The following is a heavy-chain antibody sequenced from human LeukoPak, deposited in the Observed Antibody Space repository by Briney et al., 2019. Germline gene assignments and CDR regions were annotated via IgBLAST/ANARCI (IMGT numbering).Heavy chain of an antibody. V-gene: IGHV3-23*01. J-gene: IGHJ3*02. CDR2: IHGSGGGT. CDR1: AISFSTYA. D-gene: IGHD4-17*01. Sequence: PGGSLRLSCTASAISFSTYAMTWLRQAPGKGLEWVSSIHGSGGGTNYADSVKGRFTISRDNSKKTLFLQMNRLRVDDTAVYYCAKDTNGDYLGAFDSWGQGTMVTVS. CDR3: AKDTNGDYLGAFDS.